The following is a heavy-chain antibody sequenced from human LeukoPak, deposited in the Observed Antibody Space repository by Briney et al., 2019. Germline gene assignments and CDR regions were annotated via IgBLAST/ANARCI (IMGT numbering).Heavy chain of an antibody. V-gene: IGHV3-7*01. CDR2: IHPEGNEK. Sequence: GGSLRLSCATSGFSFSNFWMSWVRQAPGRGLQWVANIHPEGNEKYHVESVKGRFTISRDSSKNTLYLQMNSLRAEDTAVYYCARLEGGDFDYWGQGTLVTVSS. CDR1: GFSFSNFW. J-gene: IGHJ4*02. CDR3: ARLEGGDFDY.